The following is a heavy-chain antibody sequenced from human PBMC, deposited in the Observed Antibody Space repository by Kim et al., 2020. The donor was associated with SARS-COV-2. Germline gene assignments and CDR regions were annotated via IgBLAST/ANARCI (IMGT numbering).Heavy chain of an antibody. V-gene: IGHV1-2*02. D-gene: IGHD1-26*01. CDR3: ARDGNSGSYYRYFDY. CDR1: GYTFTGYY. CDR2: INPNSGGT. Sequence: ASVKVSCKASGYTFTGYYMHWVRQAPGQGLEWMGWINPNSGGTNYAQKFQGRVTMTRDTSISTAYMELSRLRSDDTAVYYCARDGNSGSYYRYFDYWGQGTLVTVSS. J-gene: IGHJ4*02.